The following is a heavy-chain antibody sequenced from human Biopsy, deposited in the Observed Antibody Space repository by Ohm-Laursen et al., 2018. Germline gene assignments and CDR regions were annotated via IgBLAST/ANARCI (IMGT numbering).Heavy chain of an antibody. CDR3: ARLGSGDYFPTFFDF. D-gene: IGHD5-12*01. Sequence: TLSLTCTVSGGSVSDSFHFWSWIRPPPGKGLEWIGDVYYSGTTNYNPSLKSRLTISVDTSKNQFSLNLSSVTAADTAVYYCARLGSGDYFPTFFDFWGQGALVTVSS. CDR2: VYYSGTT. V-gene: IGHV4-61*01. CDR1: GGSVSDSFHF. J-gene: IGHJ4*02.